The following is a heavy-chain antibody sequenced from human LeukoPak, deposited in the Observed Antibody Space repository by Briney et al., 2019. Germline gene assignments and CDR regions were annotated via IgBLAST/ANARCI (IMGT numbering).Heavy chain of an antibody. V-gene: IGHV3-21*01. CDR1: GFTFSSYS. D-gene: IGHD6-19*01. CDR2: ISSSSSYI. CDR3: AKDGRYSSGWTFDY. J-gene: IGHJ4*02. Sequence: PGGSLRLSCAAPGFTFSSYSMNWVRQAPGKGLEWVSSISSSSSYIYYADSVKGRFTISRDNSKNTLYLQMNSLRAEDTAVYYCAKDGRYSSGWTFDYWGQGTLVTVSS.